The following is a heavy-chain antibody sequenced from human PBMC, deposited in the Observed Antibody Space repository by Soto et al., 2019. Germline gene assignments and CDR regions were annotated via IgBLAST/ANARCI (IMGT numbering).Heavy chain of an antibody. CDR3: AKGLYSGSYFDY. V-gene: IGHV3-23*01. Sequence: VGSLRLSCAASGFTFSSYAMTWVRQAPGKGLEWVSAISGSGGSTYYADSVKGQFTISRDNSKNTLYLQMNSLRAEDTAVYYCAKGLYSGSYFDYWGQGTLVTVSS. D-gene: IGHD1-26*01. J-gene: IGHJ4*02. CDR2: ISGSGGST. CDR1: GFTFSSYA.